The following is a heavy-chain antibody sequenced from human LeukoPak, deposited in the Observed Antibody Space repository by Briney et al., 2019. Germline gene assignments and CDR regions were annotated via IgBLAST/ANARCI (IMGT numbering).Heavy chain of an antibody. CDR2: IYPGDSDT. Sequence: GESLKISCKGSGYSFTSYWIGWVRQMPGKGLEWMGIIYPGDSDTRYGPSFQGQVTISADKSISTAYLQWSSLKASDTAIYYCARQYSRYSSGWYEDYFDYWGQGTLVTVSS. D-gene: IGHD6-19*01. J-gene: IGHJ4*02. CDR3: ARQYSRYSSGWYEDYFDY. CDR1: GYSFTSYW. V-gene: IGHV5-51*01.